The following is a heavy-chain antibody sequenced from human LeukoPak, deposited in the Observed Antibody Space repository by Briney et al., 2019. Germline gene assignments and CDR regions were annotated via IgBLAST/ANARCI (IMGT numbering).Heavy chain of an antibody. V-gene: IGHV3-9*01. D-gene: IGHD6-19*01. J-gene: IGHJ4*02. Sequence: GGSLRLSCAASGFTFDDYAIHWVRQAPAKGLEWVSGISCNSGSISYADSMKGRFTITRDNAKNSLYLQMNSLRADDTALYYCANLAVAGLVNDYWGQGTLVTVSS. CDR2: ISCNSGSI. CDR1: GFTFDDYA. CDR3: ANLAVAGLVNDY.